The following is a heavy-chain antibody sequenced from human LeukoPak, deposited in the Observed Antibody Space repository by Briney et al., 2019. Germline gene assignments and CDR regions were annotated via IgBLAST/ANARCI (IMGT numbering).Heavy chain of an antibody. D-gene: IGHD1-1*01. CDR1: AGSVSRDSYY. Sequence: SETLSLTCTVSAGSVSRDSYYWSWIRQPPGKGLEWIGYIYYSGSTNYNPSLKSRVTISVDTSKNQVSPKLSSVTAADTAVYYCATRPSGSDRFLPYFDYWGQGTLVTVSS. CDR2: IYYSGST. V-gene: IGHV4-61*01. J-gene: IGHJ4*02. CDR3: ATRPSGSDRFLPYFDY.